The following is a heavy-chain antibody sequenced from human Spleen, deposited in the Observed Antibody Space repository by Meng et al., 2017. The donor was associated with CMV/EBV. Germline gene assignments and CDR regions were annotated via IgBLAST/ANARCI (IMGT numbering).Heavy chain of an antibody. D-gene: IGHD3-9*01. CDR2: IYWDDDK. V-gene: IGHV2-5*02. J-gene: IGHJ4*02. CDR1: GFSLSTSGVG. Sequence: QITLKESGPTLXXXXXTXTLXXXXSGFSLSTSGVGVGWIRQPPGKALEWLALIYWDDDKRYSPSLKSRLTITKDTSKNQVVLTMTNMDPVDTATYYCAHRHLIFSPWAYAFDYWGQGTLVTVSS. CDR3: AHRHLIFSPWAYAFDY.